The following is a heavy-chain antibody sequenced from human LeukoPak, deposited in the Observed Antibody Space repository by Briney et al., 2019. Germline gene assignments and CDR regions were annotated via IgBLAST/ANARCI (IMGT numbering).Heavy chain of an antibody. Sequence: GGSLRLSCAVSGFTVSSNYMSWVRQAPGKGLEWVSVIYSGASTYYADSVKGRFTISRDNSKNTLYLQMNSLRAEDTAVYYCARVRGNWAFDIWGQGTMVTVSS. V-gene: IGHV3-66*01. D-gene: IGHD4-23*01. CDR1: GFTVSSNY. CDR2: IYSGAST. CDR3: ARVRGNWAFDI. J-gene: IGHJ3*02.